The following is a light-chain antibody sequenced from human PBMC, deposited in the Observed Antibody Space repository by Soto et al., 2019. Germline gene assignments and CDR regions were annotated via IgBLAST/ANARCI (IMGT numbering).Light chain of an antibody. CDR2: DNN. Sequence: QSVLTQPHSVSAAPGQKVTISCSGSSSNIGDNYVSWYQQLPGTAPKLHLYDNNKRPSGIPDRFSGSKSGTSATLDITGLQTGDEADYYCLTWDSSLSVGRLGGGTKLTVL. J-gene: IGLJ2*01. CDR1: SSNIGDNY. CDR3: LTWDSSLSVGR. V-gene: IGLV1-51*01.